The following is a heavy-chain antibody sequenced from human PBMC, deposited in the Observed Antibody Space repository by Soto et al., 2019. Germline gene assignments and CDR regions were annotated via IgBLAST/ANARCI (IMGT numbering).Heavy chain of an antibody. V-gene: IGHV4-31*03. D-gene: IGHD3-9*01. J-gene: IGHJ5*02. Sequence: TLSLTCTVSVGSISSGGYYWSWIRQHPGKGLEWIGYIYYSGSTYYNPSLKSRVTISVDTSKNQFSLKLSSVTAADTAVYYCARTYDILTGYLGYNWFDPWGQGTLVTVSS. CDR3: ARTYDILTGYLGYNWFDP. CDR1: VGSISSGGYY. CDR2: IYYSGST.